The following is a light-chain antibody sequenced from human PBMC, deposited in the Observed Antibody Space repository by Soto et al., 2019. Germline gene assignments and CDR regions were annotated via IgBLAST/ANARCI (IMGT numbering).Light chain of an antibody. CDR1: QNVNHW. V-gene: IGKV1-5*01. CDR3: EHYDSYPFT. Sequence: DIQMTQSPSTLSASLGDRVTIACRATQNVNHWLAWYQQKPGTAPKLLIYDASTLESGVPSRFSGSGSGTEFTLTISCLQPDDFATYDCEHYDSYPFTFSPGTKVDIK. CDR2: DAS. J-gene: IGKJ3*01.